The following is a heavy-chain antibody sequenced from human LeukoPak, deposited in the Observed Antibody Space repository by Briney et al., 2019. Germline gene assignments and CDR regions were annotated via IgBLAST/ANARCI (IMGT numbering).Heavy chain of an antibody. V-gene: IGHV3-23*01. D-gene: IGHD6-13*01. CDR1: GFTFSSYA. Sequence: GGSLRLSCAASGFTFSSYAMNWVRQAPGKGLEWVSVISGSGGSTYYADSVKGRFTISRDNSKNTLYLQMNSLRAEDTAVYYCAKPAKPLSSSWYDWFDPWGQGTLVTVSS. CDR2: ISGSGGST. J-gene: IGHJ5*02. CDR3: AKPAKPLSSSWYDWFDP.